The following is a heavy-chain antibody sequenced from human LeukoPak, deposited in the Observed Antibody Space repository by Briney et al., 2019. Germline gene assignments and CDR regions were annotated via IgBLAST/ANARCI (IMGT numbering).Heavy chain of an antibody. J-gene: IGHJ5*02. D-gene: IGHD2-2*01. V-gene: IGHV4-31*03. CDR2: IYYSGST. CDR1: GGSISSGGYY. Sequence: SETLSLTCTVSGGSISSGGYYWSWIRQHPGKGLEWIGYIYYSGSTYYIPSLKSRVTISVDTSKNQFSLKLSSVTAADTAVYYCARSDGSTLDPWGQGPLVTVSS. CDR3: ARSDGSTLDP.